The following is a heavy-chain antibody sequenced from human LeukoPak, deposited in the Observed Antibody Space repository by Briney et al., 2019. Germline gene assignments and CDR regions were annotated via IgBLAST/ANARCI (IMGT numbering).Heavy chain of an antibody. CDR2: ISYDGSNK. J-gene: IGHJ3*02. CDR3: ARVFRPSLTVFIIRGAFDI. D-gene: IGHD3-3*01. CDR1: GFTFSSYG. Sequence: GRSLRLSCAASGFTFSSYGMHWVRQAPGKGLEWVAVISYDGSNKYYADSVKGRFTISRDNDKNSLYLQMNSLRVEDTAVYYCARVFRPSLTVFIIRGAFDIWGQGTMVTVSS. V-gene: IGHV3-30*03.